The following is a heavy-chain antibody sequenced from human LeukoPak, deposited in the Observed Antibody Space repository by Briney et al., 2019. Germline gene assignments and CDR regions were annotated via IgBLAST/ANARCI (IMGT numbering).Heavy chain of an antibody. CDR3: AREVKQWLVRAVFAY. J-gene: IGHJ4*02. CDR2: ISSSGSTI. CDR1: GFTFSSYE. Sequence: TGGSLRLSCAASGFTFSSYEMNWVRQAPGKGLEWVSYISSSGSTIYYADSVKGRFTISRDNAKNSLYLQMNSLRAEDTAVYYCAREVKQWLVRAVFAYLGEGTLVTVSS. V-gene: IGHV3-48*03. D-gene: IGHD6-19*01.